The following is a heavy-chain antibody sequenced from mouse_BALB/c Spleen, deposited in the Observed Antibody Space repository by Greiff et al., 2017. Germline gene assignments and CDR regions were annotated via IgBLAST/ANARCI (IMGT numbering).Heavy chain of an antibody. V-gene: IGHV6-6*02. J-gene: IGHJ3*01. CDR3: TTTAPFFAY. CDR1: GFTFSSYW. CDR2: IRLKSDNYAT. D-gene: IGHD1-2*01. Sequence: LQQSGGGLVQPGGSMKLSCVASGFTFSSYWMSWVRQSPEKGLEWVAEIRLKSDNYATHYAESVKGKFTISRDDSKSRLYLQMNSLRAEDTGIYYCTTTAPFFAYWGQGTLVTVSA.